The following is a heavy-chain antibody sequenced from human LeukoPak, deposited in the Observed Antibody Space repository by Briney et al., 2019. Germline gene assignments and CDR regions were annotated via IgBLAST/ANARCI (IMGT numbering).Heavy chain of an antibody. CDR1: GFTFSSYS. CDR3: ARDFGITWAQYYFDY. CDR2: ISSSSYI. V-gene: IGHV3-21*01. J-gene: IGHJ4*02. D-gene: IGHD3-10*01. Sequence: GGSLRLSCAASGFTFSSYSMNWVRQAPGKGLEWVSSISSSSYIYYADSVTGRFTISRDNSKNTLYLQIDSLRTDDTTMYYCARDFGITWAQYYFDYWGQGTLVTVSS.